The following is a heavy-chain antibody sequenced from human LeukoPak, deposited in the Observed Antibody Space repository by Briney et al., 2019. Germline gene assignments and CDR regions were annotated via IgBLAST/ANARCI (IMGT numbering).Heavy chain of an antibody. CDR2: IYHSGGT. CDR3: ARAKWELRRPVLDY. Sequence: PSETLSLTCTVSGSSIDSGYYWAWIRQPPGKGLEWIGSIYHSGGTYYNPSLKSRVTMSVDTSNNQFSLRLISVTAADTAVYYCARAKWELRRPVLDYWGQGTLVTVSS. CDR1: GSSIDSGYY. V-gene: IGHV4-38-2*02. J-gene: IGHJ4*02. D-gene: IGHD1-26*01.